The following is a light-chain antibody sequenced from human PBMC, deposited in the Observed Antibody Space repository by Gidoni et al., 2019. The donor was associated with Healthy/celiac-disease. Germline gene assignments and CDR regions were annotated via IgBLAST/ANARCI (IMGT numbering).Light chain of an antibody. CDR3: SSYTSSSTLVV. CDR1: SSDVGGYNY. Sequence: QSALTHPASVSVSPGPSITISCTGTSSDVGGYNYVSWYQQHPGKAPKLRIFGVSNRPSGVSNRFSGSKSGNTASLTISGLQAEDEAEYYCSSYTSSSTLVVFGGGTKLTVL. CDR2: GVS. J-gene: IGLJ2*01. V-gene: IGLV2-14*01.